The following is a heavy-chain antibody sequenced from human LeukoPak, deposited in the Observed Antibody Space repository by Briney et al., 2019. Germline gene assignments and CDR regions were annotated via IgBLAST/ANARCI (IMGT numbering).Heavy chain of an antibody. V-gene: IGHV3-23*01. CDR1: GFTFDSFA. CDR3: ARELFDFDY. D-gene: IGHD3-10*01. J-gene: IGHJ4*02. Sequence: GGSLRLSCAPSGFTFDSFAMTWVRQAPGKGLEWVSEITGSGGSTYYADSVKGRFTISRDNSKNTLYLQMNSLRAEDTAIYYCARELFDFDYWGLGTLVTVSS. CDR2: ITGSGGST.